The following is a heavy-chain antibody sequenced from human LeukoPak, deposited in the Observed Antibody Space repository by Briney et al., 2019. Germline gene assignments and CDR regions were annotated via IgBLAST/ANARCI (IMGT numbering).Heavy chain of an antibody. D-gene: IGHD1-26*01. CDR1: GFTFSSYS. Sequence: GGSLRLSCAASGFTFSSYSMNWVRQAPGKGLEWISYISSSRGSMFYADSVKGRFTISRDNSKNTLYLQMNSLRAEDTAVYYCAKGHGATPVGAMDELDYWGQGTLVTVSS. CDR3: AKGHGATPVGAMDELDY. J-gene: IGHJ4*02. CDR2: ISSSRGSM. V-gene: IGHV3-48*01.